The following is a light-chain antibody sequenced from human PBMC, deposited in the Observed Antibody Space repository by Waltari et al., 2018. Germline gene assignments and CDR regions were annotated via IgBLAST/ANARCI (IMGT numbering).Light chain of an antibody. CDR2: RSD. CDR3: ASWDDSLNGHWV. Sequence: QSVLTQPPSASGTPGQRVTISSSGSASNIGVNLVNWYQQFPGKAPKLLIYRSDLRPSGVPDRFSGSKSGTSASLAISGLQSEDEADYFCASWDDSLNGHWVFGGGTKVTVL. CDR1: ASNIGVNL. J-gene: IGLJ3*02. V-gene: IGLV1-44*01.